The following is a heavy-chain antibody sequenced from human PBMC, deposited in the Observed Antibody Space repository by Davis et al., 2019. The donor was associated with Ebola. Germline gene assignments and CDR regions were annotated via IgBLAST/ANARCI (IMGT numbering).Heavy chain of an antibody. J-gene: IGHJ3*02. D-gene: IGHD3-16*01. V-gene: IGHV1-18*01. CDR1: GYTFNSHG. Sequence: AASVKVSCKASGYTFNSHGISWVRQAPGQGLEWMGWISAYNGNTNYAQKLQGRVTMTTDTSTSTAYMELRSLRSDDTAVYYCARGVDNYDYIWGRRSAFDIWGQGTMVTVSS. CDR3: ARGVDNYDYIWGRRSAFDI. CDR2: ISAYNGNT.